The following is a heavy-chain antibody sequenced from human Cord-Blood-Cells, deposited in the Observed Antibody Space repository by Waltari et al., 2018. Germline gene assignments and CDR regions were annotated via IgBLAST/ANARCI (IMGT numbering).Heavy chain of an antibody. CDR3: ARDTAYCGGDCYSAFDI. J-gene: IGHJ3*02. V-gene: IGHV1-69*01. CDR1: GGTFSSYA. D-gene: IGHD2-21*02. Sequence: QVQLVQSGAEVKKPGSSVKVSCKASGGTFSSYAISWVGQAPGQGLEWMGGIIPIFGTANYAQKFQGRVTITADESTSTAYMELSSLRSEDTAVYYCARDTAYCGGDCYSAFDIWGQGTMVTVSS. CDR2: IIPIFGTA.